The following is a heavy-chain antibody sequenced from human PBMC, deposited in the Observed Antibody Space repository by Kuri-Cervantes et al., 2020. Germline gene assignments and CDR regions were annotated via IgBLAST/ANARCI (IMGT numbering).Heavy chain of an antibody. J-gene: IGHJ3*02. CDR3: VRHYSEGDAFDI. Sequence: SETLSLTCTVSGGSINTDTYSWSWIRQPPGRGLEWIGYILRSGNTNYNPSLKSRVTISADTSKNHFSLRLSSVTAADTAVYYCVRHYSEGDAFDIWGQGTMVTVSS. D-gene: IGHD2-15*01. CDR1: GGSINTDTYS. CDR2: ILRSGNT. V-gene: IGHV4-61*03.